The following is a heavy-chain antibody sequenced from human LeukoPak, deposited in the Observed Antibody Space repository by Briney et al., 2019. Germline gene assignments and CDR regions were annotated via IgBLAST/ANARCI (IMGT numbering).Heavy chain of an antibody. CDR3: ASGGVITFWSGYYGDAFDI. J-gene: IGHJ3*02. Sequence: GGSLRLSCAASGFTFSSYWMSWVRQAPGKGLEWVANIKQDGSEKYYVDSVKGRFTISRDNAKNSLYLQMNSLRAEDTAVYYRASGGVITFWSGYYGDAFDIWGQGTMVTVSS. CDR2: IKQDGSEK. D-gene: IGHD3-3*01. V-gene: IGHV3-7*01. CDR1: GFTFSSYW.